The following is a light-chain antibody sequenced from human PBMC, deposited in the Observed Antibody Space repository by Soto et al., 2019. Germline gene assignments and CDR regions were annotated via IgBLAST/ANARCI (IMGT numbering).Light chain of an antibody. CDR2: EVS. Sequence: QSVLTQPASVSGSPGQSITISCTGTSSDVGGYNYVSWYQQHPGKAPKLMIYEVSNRPSGVSNRFSGSKSGNTASLTISGLQAEDEAYYFCSSYTTTSTLEVLFGGGTKLTVL. V-gene: IGLV2-14*01. CDR1: SSDVGGYNY. CDR3: SSYTTTSTLEVL. J-gene: IGLJ3*02.